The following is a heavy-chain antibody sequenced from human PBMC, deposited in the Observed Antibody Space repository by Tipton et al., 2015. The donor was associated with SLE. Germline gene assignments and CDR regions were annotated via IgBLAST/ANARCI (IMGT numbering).Heavy chain of an antibody. CDR3: AGDYDSGSYRFDF. CDR2: IYYSGNT. Sequence: TLSLTCTVSGGSISNYYWSWIRQPPGKGLEWIGYIYYSGNTNYNPSLKSRVTISVDTSKNQFSLKLSSVTAADTAVYYCAGDYDSGSYRFDFWGQGTLVTVSS. D-gene: IGHD3-10*01. V-gene: IGHV4-59*01. CDR1: GGSISNYY. J-gene: IGHJ4*02.